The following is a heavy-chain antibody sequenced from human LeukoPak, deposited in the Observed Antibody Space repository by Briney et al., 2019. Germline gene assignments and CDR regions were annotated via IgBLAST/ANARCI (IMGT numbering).Heavy chain of an antibody. V-gene: IGHV3-30*02. D-gene: IGHD3-10*01. CDR2: IRYDGSNK. Sequence: PGRSLRLSCAASGFTFSSYGMHWVRQAPGKGLEWVAFIRYDGSNKYYADSVKGRFTISRDNSKNTLYLQMNSLRAEDTAVYYCVWFGDIYWGQGTLVTVSS. J-gene: IGHJ4*01. CDR3: VWFGDIY. CDR1: GFTFSSYG.